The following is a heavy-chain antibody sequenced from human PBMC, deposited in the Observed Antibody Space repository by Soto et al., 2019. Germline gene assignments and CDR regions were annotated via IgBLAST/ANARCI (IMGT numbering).Heavy chain of an antibody. J-gene: IGHJ6*03. Sequence: NIGCRCSMIKQTPGKGLEWLGIISYSGSTYYSPSLKSRVSISVDASKNLFSLKLSSVTAADKAVYYCARIYVPDVVVVPASKDYTEFWIKGTTVIVS. V-gene: IGHV4-39*01. CDR2: ISYSGST. CDR1: NIGCR. D-gene: IGHD2-2*01. CDR3: ARIYVPDVVVVPASKDYTEF.